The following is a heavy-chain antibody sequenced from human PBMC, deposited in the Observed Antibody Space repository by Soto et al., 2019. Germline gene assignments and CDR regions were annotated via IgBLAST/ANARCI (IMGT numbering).Heavy chain of an antibody. Sequence: SETLSLTCTVSGGSISSYYWSWIRQPPGKGLEWIGYIYYRGSTNYNPSLKSRVTIAVDTSKNQFSLKLRSVTAADTAVYYCARGYGDYDYWGQGTLVTVSS. V-gene: IGHV4-59*01. D-gene: IGHD4-17*01. J-gene: IGHJ4*02. CDR3: ARGYGDYDY. CDR1: GGSISSYY. CDR2: IYYRGST.